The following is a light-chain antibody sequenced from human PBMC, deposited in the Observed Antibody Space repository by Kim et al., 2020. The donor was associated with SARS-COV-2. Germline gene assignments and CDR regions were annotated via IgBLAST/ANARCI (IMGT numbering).Light chain of an antibody. J-gene: IGKJ3*01. V-gene: IGKV1-39*01. Sequence: DIQMTQSPSSLSASVGDRVTITCRESQTITTFLNWYQQKPGKAPNLLISAASHLQSGVPSRLNGSGSRTDFTLTITNLQPEDFATYYCQQSYGTPRSFGPGTKVDIK. CDR2: AAS. CDR3: QQSYGTPRS. CDR1: QTITTF.